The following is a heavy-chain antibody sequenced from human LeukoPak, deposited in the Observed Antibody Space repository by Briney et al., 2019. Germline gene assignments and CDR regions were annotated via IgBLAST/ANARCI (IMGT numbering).Heavy chain of an antibody. CDR2: ISLNGGDT. V-gene: IGHV3-30*04. Sequence: GRSLRLSCAASGFTFSSFAMHWVRQAPGKGLEWVAVISLNGGDTNYAGSVKGRLTISRDNSKNTLYLQMNSLRAEDTAVYYCARDPTTRSNRAQFYSDYWGQGTLVIVSS. J-gene: IGHJ4*02. CDR1: GFTFSSFA. CDR3: ARDPTTRSNRAQFYSDY. D-gene: IGHD4-17*01.